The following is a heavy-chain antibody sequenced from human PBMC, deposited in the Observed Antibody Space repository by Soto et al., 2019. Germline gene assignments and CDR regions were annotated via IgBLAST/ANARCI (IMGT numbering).Heavy chain of an antibody. CDR2: IYYSGST. V-gene: IGHV4-59*12. J-gene: IGHJ4*02. CDR1: GGSISSYY. CDR3: ARRYGGNFDY. Sequence: QVQLQESGPGLVKPSETLSLTCTVSGGSISSYYWGWIRQPPGKGLEWIGYIYYSGSTNYNPSLQSRVTISVDTSKNQFSLKLTSVTAADTAVYYCARRYGGNFDYWGQGTLVTVSS. D-gene: IGHD1-26*01.